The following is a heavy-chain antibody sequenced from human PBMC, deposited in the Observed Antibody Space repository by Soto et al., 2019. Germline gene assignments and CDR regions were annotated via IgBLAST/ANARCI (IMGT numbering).Heavy chain of an antibody. CDR3: ARDYWAYTVTHHFGMDV. Sequence: PGGSLRLSCAASGFTFSSSGMHWVRQAPGKGLEWVAVIWYDGSNKYHADSVKGRFTISRDNSKNTLYLQMNSLRAEDTAIYYCARDYWAYTVTHHFGMDVWGQGATVTVSS. CDR1: GFTFSSSG. CDR2: IWYDGSNK. J-gene: IGHJ6*02. D-gene: IGHD4-17*01. V-gene: IGHV3-33*01.